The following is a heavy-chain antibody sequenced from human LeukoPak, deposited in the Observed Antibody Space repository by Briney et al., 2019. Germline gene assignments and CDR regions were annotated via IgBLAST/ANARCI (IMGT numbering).Heavy chain of an antibody. CDR1: GFTFISYW. D-gene: IGHD6-19*01. CDR3: YVSGWTEDIDN. V-gene: IGHV3-74*01. J-gene: IGHJ4*02. CDR2: INSDGSST. Sequence: GGSLRLSCAASGFTFISYWMHWVRQAPGKGRVWVSRINSDGSSTSYADSVKGRFTISRDNSKNTLYLQMSSLRGEDTAVYYCYVSGWTEDIDNWGQGTLVTVSS.